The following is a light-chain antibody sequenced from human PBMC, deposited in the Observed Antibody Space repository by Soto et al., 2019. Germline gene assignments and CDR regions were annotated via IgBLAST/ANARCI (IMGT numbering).Light chain of an antibody. V-gene: IGLV2-14*01. CDR2: EVS. Sequence: QPVLTQPASVSGSPGQSITISCTGTSSDVGGYNYVSWYQQHPGKAPKLMIYEVSNRPSGVSNRFSGSKSGNTASLTISGLQAEDEADYYCCSYTSSSDWVFGGGTKVTVL. CDR3: CSYTSSSDWV. J-gene: IGLJ3*02. CDR1: SSDVGGYNY.